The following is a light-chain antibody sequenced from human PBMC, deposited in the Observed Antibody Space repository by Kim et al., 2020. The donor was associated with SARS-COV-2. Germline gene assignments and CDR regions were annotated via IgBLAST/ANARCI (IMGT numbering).Light chain of an antibody. CDR2: GAS. CDR3: QQYNNWPPT. Sequence: VSAGERATLSCRASQSVTSNLAWYQQKPGQAPRLLIYGASTRATAIPARFSGSGSGTEFSLTISSLQSEDFAVYYCQQYNNWPPTFGQGTKVDIK. J-gene: IGKJ1*01. V-gene: IGKV3-15*01. CDR1: QSVTSN.